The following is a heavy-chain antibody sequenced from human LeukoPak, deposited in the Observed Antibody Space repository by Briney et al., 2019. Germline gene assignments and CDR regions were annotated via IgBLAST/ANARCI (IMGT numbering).Heavy chain of an antibody. Sequence: GGSLRLSCAASGFTFSSYAMHWVRQAPGKGLEWVAVILYDGSNKYYADSVKGRFTISRDNSKNTLYLQMNSLRAEDTAVYYCAREGSRDGYNFGYWGQGTLVTVSS. CDR2: ILYDGSNK. D-gene: IGHD5-24*01. CDR1: GFTFSSYA. J-gene: IGHJ4*02. CDR3: AREGSRDGYNFGY. V-gene: IGHV3-30*04.